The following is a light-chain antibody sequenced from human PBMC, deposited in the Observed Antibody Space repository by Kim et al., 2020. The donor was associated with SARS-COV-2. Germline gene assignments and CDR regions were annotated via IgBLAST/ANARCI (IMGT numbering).Light chain of an antibody. V-gene: IGKV3-20*01. CDR2: GAS. CDR1: LRLANNY. Sequence: EIVLTQSPGTLSLSPGERATLSCRASLRLANNYLAWYQQKPGQAPRLLISGASIRATGIPDRFSGSGSGIDFTLTISRLEPEDFAVYYCQQYVGSPITFGQGTRLESK. CDR3: QQYVGSPIT. J-gene: IGKJ5*01.